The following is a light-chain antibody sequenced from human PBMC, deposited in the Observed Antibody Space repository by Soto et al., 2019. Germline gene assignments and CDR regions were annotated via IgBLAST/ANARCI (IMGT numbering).Light chain of an antibody. Sequence: ALTQPASVSGSPGQSITISCTGTSSDVGGYTYVSWYQQHPGKAPKLMIFEVSNRPSGVSIRFSGSKSGNTASLTISGLQAEDEADYYCTSYTSSSTRVFGTGTKGTVL. J-gene: IGLJ1*01. CDR2: EVS. CDR1: SSDVGGYTY. CDR3: TSYTSSSTRV. V-gene: IGLV2-14*01.